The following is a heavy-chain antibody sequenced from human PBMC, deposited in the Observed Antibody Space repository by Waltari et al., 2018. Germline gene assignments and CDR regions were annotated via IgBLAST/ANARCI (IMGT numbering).Heavy chain of an antibody. CDR3: ARGRSGSYKGDY. D-gene: IGHD1-26*01. Sequence: YMSWIRQPPGKGLEWIGYIYYSGSTNYNPSLKSRVTISVDTSKNQFSLKLSSVTAADTAVYYCARGRSGSYKGDYWGQGTLVTVSS. CDR2: IYYSGST. CDR1: Y. J-gene: IGHJ4*02. V-gene: IGHV4-59*01.